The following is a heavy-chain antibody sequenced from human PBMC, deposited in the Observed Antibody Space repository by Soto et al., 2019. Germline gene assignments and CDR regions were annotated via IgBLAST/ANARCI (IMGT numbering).Heavy chain of an antibody. CDR2: IYYSGST. Sequence: LSLTCTVSGGSISIYYWSWIRQPPGKGLEWIGYIYYSGSTNYNPSLKSRVTISVDTSKNQFSLKLSSVTAADTAVYYCARVWGGAFDIWGQGTMVTVSS. J-gene: IGHJ3*02. D-gene: IGHD3-10*01. CDR3: ARVWGGAFDI. CDR1: GGSISIYY. V-gene: IGHV4-59*01.